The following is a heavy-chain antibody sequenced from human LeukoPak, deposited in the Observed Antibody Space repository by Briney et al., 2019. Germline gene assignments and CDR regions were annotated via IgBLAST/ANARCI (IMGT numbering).Heavy chain of an antibody. CDR3: ARDGASGYLADY. D-gene: IGHD3-3*01. J-gene: IGHJ4*02. Sequence: GASVKVSCKASGYTLTGYYMHWVRQAPGQGLEWMGWINPNSGGTNYAQKFQGRVTVTRDTSISTAYMELSRLGSDDTAVYYCARDGASGYLADYWGQGTLVTVSS. V-gene: IGHV1-2*02. CDR1: GYTLTGYY. CDR2: INPNSGGT.